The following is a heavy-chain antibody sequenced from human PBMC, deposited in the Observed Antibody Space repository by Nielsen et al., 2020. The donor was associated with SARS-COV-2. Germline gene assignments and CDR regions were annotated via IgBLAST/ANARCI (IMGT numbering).Heavy chain of an antibody. J-gene: IGHJ1*01. CDR1: GFTFSSYG. D-gene: IGHD3-16*01. CDR2: ISYDGSNK. CDR3: ARDDGAVGPDLQH. Sequence: GGSLRLSCAASGFTFSSYGMHWVRQAPGKGLEWVAAISYDGSNKYYADSVKGRFTISRDNSKNTLYLQMNSLRAEDTAVYYCARDDGAVGPDLQHWGQGTLVTVSS. V-gene: IGHV3-30*03.